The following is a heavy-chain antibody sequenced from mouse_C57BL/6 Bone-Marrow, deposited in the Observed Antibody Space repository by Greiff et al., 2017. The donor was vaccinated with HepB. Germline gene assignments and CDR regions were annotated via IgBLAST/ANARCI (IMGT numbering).Heavy chain of an antibody. Sequence: DVKLVESGGDLVKPGGSLKLSCAASGFTFSSYGMSWVRQTPDKRLEWVATISSGGSYTYYPDSVKGRFTISRDNAKNTLYLQMSSLKSEDTAMYYCARLDGNPFAYWGQGTLVTVSA. D-gene: IGHD2-1*01. CDR3: ARLDGNPFAY. CDR1: GFTFSSYG. J-gene: IGHJ3*01. V-gene: IGHV5-6*02. CDR2: ISSGGSYT.